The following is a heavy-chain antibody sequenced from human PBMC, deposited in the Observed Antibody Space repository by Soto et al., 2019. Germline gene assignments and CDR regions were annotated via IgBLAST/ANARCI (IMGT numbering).Heavy chain of an antibody. CDR3: ARLYDSSGYYLYYFDY. V-gene: IGHV5-51*01. Sequence: GESLKISCKGSGYSFTSYWIGWVRQMPGKGLEWMGIIYLGDSDTRYSPSFQGQVTISADKSISTAYLQCSSLKASDTAMYYCARLYDSSGYYLYYFDYWGQGTLVTVSS. CDR1: GYSFTSYW. D-gene: IGHD3-22*01. J-gene: IGHJ4*02. CDR2: IYLGDSDT.